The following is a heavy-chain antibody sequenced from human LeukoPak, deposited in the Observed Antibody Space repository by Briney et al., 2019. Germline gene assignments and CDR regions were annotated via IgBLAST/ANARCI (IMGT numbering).Heavy chain of an antibody. V-gene: IGHV1-58*02. J-gene: IGHJ4*02. D-gene: IGHD3-22*01. Sequence: ASVKVSCKASGFTFTSSAMQWVRQARGQGLEWIGWIVVGSGNTNYAQRFQERVTITRDMSTSTAYMELSSLRSEDTAVYYCAARGDYDSSGYYDYWGQGTLVTVSS. CDR1: GFTFTSSA. CDR3: AARGDYDSSGYYDY. CDR2: IVVGSGNT.